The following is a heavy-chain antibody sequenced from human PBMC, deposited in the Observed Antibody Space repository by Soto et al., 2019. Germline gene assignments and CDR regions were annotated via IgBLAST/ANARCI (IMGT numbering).Heavy chain of an antibody. CDR2: INHSGIT. CDR3: AQDKVGDAPFDY. Sequence: PSETLSLTCAVYGGSFSGYYCSWIRQPPGKGLEWIGEINHSGITNYNPSLKSRVTISVDTSKNQFSLKLSSVTAADTAVYYCAQDKVGDAPFDYFGQGTLVTFYS. D-gene: IGHD1-26*01. V-gene: IGHV4-34*01. CDR1: GGSFSGYY. J-gene: IGHJ4*02.